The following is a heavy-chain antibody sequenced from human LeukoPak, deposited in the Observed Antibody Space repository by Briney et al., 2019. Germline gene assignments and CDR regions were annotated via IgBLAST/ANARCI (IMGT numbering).Heavy chain of an antibody. CDR2: ISSSSSYI. V-gene: IGHV3-21*01. J-gene: IGHJ1*01. CDR1: GFTFSSYC. D-gene: IGHD3-22*01. CDR3: ARAPSEIGGYYPEYFRH. Sequence: PGGSLRLSCAASGFTFSSYCMNWVRQAPGKGLEWVSSISSSSSYIYYADSVKGRFTISRDNAKNSLYLQMNSLRAEDTAVYYCARAPSEIGGYYPEYFRHWGQGTLVTVSS.